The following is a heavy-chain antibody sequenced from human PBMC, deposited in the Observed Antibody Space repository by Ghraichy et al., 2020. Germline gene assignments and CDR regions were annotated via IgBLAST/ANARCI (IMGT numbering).Heavy chain of an antibody. CDR1: GGSFSGYY. V-gene: IGHV4-34*01. Sequence: SQTLSLTCAVYGGSFSGYYWSWIRQPPGKGLEWIGEINHSGSTNYNPSLKSRVTISVDTSKNQFSLKLSSVTAADTAVYYCARGRLSHDYSNYSTHQYFQHWGQGTLVTVSS. D-gene: IGHD4-11*01. CDR2: INHSGST. CDR3: ARGRLSHDYSNYSTHQYFQH. J-gene: IGHJ1*01.